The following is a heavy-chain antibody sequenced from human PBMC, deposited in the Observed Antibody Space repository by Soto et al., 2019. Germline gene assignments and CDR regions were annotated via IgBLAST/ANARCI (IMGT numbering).Heavy chain of an antibody. CDR1: GFTFSSYG. CDR3: AKGGGSDANDWVPAAPRWSAFDI. Sequence: GGSLRLSCAASGFTFSSYGMHWVRQAPGKGLEWVAVISYDGSNKYYADSVKGRFTISRDNSKNTLYLQMNSLRAEDTAVYYCAKGGGSDANDWVPAAPRWSAFDIWGQGTMVTVSS. CDR2: ISYDGSNK. J-gene: IGHJ3*02. D-gene: IGHD2-2*01. V-gene: IGHV3-30*18.